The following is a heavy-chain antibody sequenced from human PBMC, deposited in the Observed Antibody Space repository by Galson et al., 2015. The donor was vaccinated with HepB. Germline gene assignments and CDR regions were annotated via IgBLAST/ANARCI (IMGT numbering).Heavy chain of an antibody. CDR2: MTGSGEST. D-gene: IGHD3-3*01. J-gene: IGHJ4*02. CDR3: AKDDSPYYDFLFFDY. V-gene: IGHV3-23*01. CDR1: GFTFSSFA. Sequence: SLRLSCAASGFTFSSFAMSWVRQAPGKGLEWVSAMTGSGESTYYADSVKGRFTVARDNSKNTVYLQMNSLRVEDTAVYYCAKDDSPYYDFLFFDYWGQGALVTVSS.